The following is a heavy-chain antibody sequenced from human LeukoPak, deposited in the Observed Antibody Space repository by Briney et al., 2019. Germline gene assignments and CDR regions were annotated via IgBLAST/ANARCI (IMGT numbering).Heavy chain of an antibody. Sequence: GGSLRLSCAASGFSVRSNYMSWVRQTPGKGLEWVSAISGSGGSKYYADSVKGRFTISRDNSKNTLYLQMNSLRAEDTAVYYCAKRKAACYFDYWGQGTLVTVSS. CDR3: AKRKAACYFDY. CDR2: ISGSGGSK. V-gene: IGHV3-23*01. D-gene: IGHD6-13*01. J-gene: IGHJ4*02. CDR1: GFSVRSNY.